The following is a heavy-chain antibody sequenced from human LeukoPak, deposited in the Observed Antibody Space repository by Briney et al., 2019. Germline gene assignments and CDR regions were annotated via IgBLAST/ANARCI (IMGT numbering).Heavy chain of an antibody. Sequence: ASVKVSCKASGYTSTGFDINWVREAPGQGLGWMGWMNLNSGTPGYAQKFQGRVTMTRNTSISTAYMELSSLRSEDTAVYYCARLYYDFWSGYYDTYYYYGMDVWGQGTTVTVSS. CDR2: MNLNSGTP. CDR3: ARLYYDFWSGYYDTYYYYGMDV. J-gene: IGHJ6*02. CDR1: GYTSTGFD. D-gene: IGHD3-3*01. V-gene: IGHV1-8*01.